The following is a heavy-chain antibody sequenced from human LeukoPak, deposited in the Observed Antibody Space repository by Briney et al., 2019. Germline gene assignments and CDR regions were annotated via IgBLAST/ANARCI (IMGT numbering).Heavy chain of an antibody. V-gene: IGHV3-21*01. J-gene: IGHJ4*02. Sequence: GGSLRLSCAASGFTFSSYTFNWVRQAPGKGLEWVASITSTSTYIYYADSVQGRFAVSRDNAKNSLYLQMNSLRAEDTAVFYCVRRGPNNSGLDYWGQGTLVTVSS. CDR3: VRRGPNNSGLDY. CDR2: ITSTSTYI. CDR1: GFTFSSYT. D-gene: IGHD5-12*01.